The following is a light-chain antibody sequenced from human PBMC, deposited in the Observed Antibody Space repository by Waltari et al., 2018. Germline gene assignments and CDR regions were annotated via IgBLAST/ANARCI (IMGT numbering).Light chain of an antibody. V-gene: IGLV2-23*02. CDR2: YVS. CDR1: SNNVGAYNI. Sequence: QSALTQPVSVSGSPGQSVTISCTGLSNNVGAYNIVSWFQHHPDQAPKLLIFYVSKRPSGVSNRFSGSKSGNTASLTISGLQTEDEADYYCCSYSTGGSWMFGGGTKLTVL. CDR3: CSYSTGGSWM. J-gene: IGLJ3*02.